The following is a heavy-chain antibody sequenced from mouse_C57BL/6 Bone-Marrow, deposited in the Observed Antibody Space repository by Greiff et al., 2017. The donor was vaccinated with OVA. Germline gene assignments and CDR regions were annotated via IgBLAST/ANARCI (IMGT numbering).Heavy chain of an antibody. CDR2: ISYDGSN. D-gene: IGHD1-2*01. CDR3: ARDTALGRNYFDD. CDR1: GYSITSGYY. V-gene: IGHV3-6*01. J-gene: IGHJ2*01. Sequence: ESGPGLVKPSQSLSLTCSVTGYSITSGYYWNWIRQFPGNKLEWMGYISYDGSNNYNPSLKNRISITRDTSKNQFFLKLNSVTTEDTATYYCARDTALGRNYFDDWGQGTTLTVSS.